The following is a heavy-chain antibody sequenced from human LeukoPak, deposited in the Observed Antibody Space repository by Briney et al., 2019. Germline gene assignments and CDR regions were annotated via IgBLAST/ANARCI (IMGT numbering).Heavy chain of an antibody. J-gene: IGHJ4*02. CDR2: ISGSGGRT. V-gene: IGHV3-23*01. CDR1: AITFSSNA. Sequence: GGSLRLSCAVSAITFSSNAMSCVSHAPGNGLEWDSAISGSGGRTYFADSVKGRFTISRDNAKNTLYLQMNNLRAEDTAVYYCVKMEGGRDYWGQGALVTVSS. CDR3: VKMEGGRDY. D-gene: IGHD1-1*01.